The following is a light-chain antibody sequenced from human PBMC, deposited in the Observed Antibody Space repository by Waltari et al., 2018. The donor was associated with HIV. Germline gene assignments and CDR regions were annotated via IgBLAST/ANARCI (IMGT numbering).Light chain of an antibody. CDR2: DAS. J-gene: IGKJ1*01. Sequence: IVMTQSPATLSVSSGERATLSCRAAQSVGTNLAWYQQRPGQAPRLLIYDASRRAAGVPARFSGSGSGTAFTLTITSLQSEDFAVYYCQEYNSWPPETFGQGTKVEIK. V-gene: IGKV3-15*01. CDR3: QEYNSWPPET. CDR1: QSVGTN.